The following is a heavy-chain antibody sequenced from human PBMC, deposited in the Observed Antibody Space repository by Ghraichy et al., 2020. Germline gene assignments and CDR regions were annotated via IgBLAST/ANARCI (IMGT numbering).Heavy chain of an antibody. D-gene: IGHD6-19*01. CDR3: ARDPLAVAGTSYYFDY. Sequence: GESLNISCAASGFTFSSYSMNWVRQAPGKGLEWVSSISSSSSYIYYADSVKGRFTISRDNAKNSLYLQMNSLRAEDTAVYYCARDPLAVAGTSYYFDYWGQGTLVTVSS. J-gene: IGHJ4*02. CDR2: ISSSSSYI. CDR1: GFTFSSYS. V-gene: IGHV3-21*01.